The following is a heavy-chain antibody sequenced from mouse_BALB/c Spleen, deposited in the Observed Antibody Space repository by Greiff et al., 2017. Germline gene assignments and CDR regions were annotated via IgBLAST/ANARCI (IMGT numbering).Heavy chain of an antibody. CDR1: GFNIKDSY. CDR3: AIYYDYGFAY. V-gene: IGHV14-3*02. Sequence: VQLKQSGAELVKPGASVKLSCKASGFNIKDSYMHWVKQRPEQGLEWIGRIDPANGNTKYDPKFQGKATITADTSSNTAYLQLSSLTSEDTAVYYCAIYYDYGFAYWGQGTLVTVSA. CDR2: IDPANGNT. D-gene: IGHD2-4*01. J-gene: IGHJ3*01.